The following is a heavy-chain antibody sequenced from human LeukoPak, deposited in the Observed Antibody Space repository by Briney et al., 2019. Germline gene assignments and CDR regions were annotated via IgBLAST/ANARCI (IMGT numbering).Heavy chain of an antibody. CDR2: ISGSDSGT. CDR1: GFTFTNYA. Sequence: GGSLRLSCAASGFTFTNYAMSWVRQAPGMGLEWVSGISGSDSGTYYADSVKGRFTISRDNSRNTLYLQINSLRAEDTAVYYCAKQGCTSPSCYSNQWGQGTLVTVSS. CDR3: AKQGCTSPSCYSNQ. J-gene: IGHJ4*02. D-gene: IGHD2-2*01. V-gene: IGHV3-23*01.